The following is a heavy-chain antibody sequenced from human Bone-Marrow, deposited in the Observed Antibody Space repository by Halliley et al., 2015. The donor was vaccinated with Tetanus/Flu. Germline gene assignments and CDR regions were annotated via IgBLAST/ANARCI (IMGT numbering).Heavy chain of an antibody. CDR3: ARDFGARARGGTYKY. V-gene: IGHV3-21*01. CDR2: ISSTSAYI. CDR1: GFTFSNYS. D-gene: IGHD3-10*01. J-gene: IGHJ4*02. Sequence: SLRLSCAASGFTFSNYSMNWVRQAPGKGLEWVSSISSTSAYIYYADSVRGRLTISRDNSKNSLFLQMNGLRAEDTAIYYCARDFGARARGGTYKYWGQGTLVAVSS.